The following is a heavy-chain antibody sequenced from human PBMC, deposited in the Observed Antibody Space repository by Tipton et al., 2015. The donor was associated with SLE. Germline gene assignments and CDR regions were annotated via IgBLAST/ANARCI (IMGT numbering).Heavy chain of an antibody. V-gene: IGHV4-39*07. J-gene: IGHJ4*02. D-gene: IGHD3-3*01. Sequence: TLSLTCTVSGGSISSSSYYWGWIRQPPGKGLEWIGSISYSGSTYYNPSLKSRVTISVDKSKNQFSLKLNSVTAADTAVYYCARGGRFLEWLTYWGQGTLVTVSS. CDR3: ARGGRFLEWLTY. CDR2: ISYSGST. CDR1: GGSISSSSYY.